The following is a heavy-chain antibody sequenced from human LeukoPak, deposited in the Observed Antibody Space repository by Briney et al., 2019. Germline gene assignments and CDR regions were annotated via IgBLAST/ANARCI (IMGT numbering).Heavy chain of an antibody. CDR2: INAGNGNT. D-gene: IGHD3-9*01. CDR1: GYTFTSYA. Sequence: AASVKVSCKASGYTFTSYAMHWVRQAPGQRLEWMGWINAGNGNTKYSQKFQGRATITRDTSASTAYMELSSLRSEDTAVYYCARGPQYYDILTAQTGFDPWGQGTLVTVSS. J-gene: IGHJ5*02. V-gene: IGHV1-3*01. CDR3: ARGPQYYDILTAQTGFDP.